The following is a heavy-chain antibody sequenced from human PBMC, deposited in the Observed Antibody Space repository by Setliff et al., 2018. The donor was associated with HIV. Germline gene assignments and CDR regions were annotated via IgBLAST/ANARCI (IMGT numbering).Heavy chain of an antibody. J-gene: IGHJ5*02. CDR3: ARESDQLNWFDP. V-gene: IGHV4-61*02. CDR1: GGSISSGSYY. CDR2: IYTSGST. D-gene: IGHD1-1*01. Sequence: TLSLTCTVPGGSISSGSYYWSWIRQPAGKGLEWIGRIYTSGSTNYNPSLKSRVTISVDTSKNQFSLKLSSVTAADTAVYYCARESDQLNWFDPWGQGTLVTVSS.